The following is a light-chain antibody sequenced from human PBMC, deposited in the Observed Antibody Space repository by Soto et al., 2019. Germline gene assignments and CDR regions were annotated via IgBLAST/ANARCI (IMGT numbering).Light chain of an antibody. Sequence: EIVLTQSPGTLSLSPGERATLSCRASQSVSSSYLAWYQQKPGQAPRLLIYGASSRATGIPDRFSGSGSGTDFTLTISRLEPEDFAVYYCQQYGSSPFGQGTKVDIK. CDR2: GAS. CDR1: QSVSSSY. J-gene: IGKJ1*01. CDR3: QQYGSSP. V-gene: IGKV3-20*01.